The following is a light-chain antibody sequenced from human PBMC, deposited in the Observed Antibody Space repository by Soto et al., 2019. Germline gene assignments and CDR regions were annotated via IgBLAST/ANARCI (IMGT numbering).Light chain of an antibody. J-gene: IGKJ5*01. CDR3: QLSHTTLT. CDR2: GAS. Sequence: DIQMTQAPSSLSASLGYRVTINSRASQTIATFLNWYQQKPGKAPKLLIYGASTLESGVPSRFSGSGSGADFTLTISSLQPEDSATYYCQLSHTTLTFGKGTRLEIK. CDR1: QTIATF. V-gene: IGKV1-39*01.